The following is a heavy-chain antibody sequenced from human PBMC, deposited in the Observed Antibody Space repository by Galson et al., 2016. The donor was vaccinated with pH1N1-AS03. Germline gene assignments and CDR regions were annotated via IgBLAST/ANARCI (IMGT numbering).Heavy chain of an antibody. CDR1: GFTFSDYY. CDR3: ARGWYDIWTGYLVDPFDY. CDR2: ITSSGGSGPTI. J-gene: IGHJ4*02. Sequence: SLRLSCAASGFTFSDYYMSWIRQAPGKGLEWISCITSSGGSGPTIYYADSVKGRFTISRDSAKTSLYLQMNSLRADDTAVYFCARGWYDIWTGYLVDPFDYWGQGALVTVSS. D-gene: IGHD3-9*01. V-gene: IGHV3-11*01.